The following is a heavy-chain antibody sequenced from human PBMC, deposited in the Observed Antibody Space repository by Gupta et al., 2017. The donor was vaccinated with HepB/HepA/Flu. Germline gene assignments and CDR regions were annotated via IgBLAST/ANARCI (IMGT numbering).Heavy chain of an antibody. CDR1: GFSLSTSGVG. V-gene: IGHV2-5*01. CDR2: IYWNDDK. D-gene: IGHD3-3*01. J-gene: IGHJ4*02. Sequence: QITLKESGPTLVKPTQTLTLTCTFSGFSLSTSGVGVGWIRQPPGKALEWLALIYWNDDKRYSPSLKSRLTITKDTSKNQVVLTMTNMDPVDTATYYCAHSTHVLRCLEWLLFDYWGQGTLVTVSS. CDR3: AHSTHVLRCLEWLLFDY.